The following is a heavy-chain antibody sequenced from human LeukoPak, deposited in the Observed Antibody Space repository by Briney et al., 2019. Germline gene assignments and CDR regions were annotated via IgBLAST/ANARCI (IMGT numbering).Heavy chain of an antibody. CDR3: ARGRGYSYGYADY. CDR2: MNPNCGNT. Sequence: ASVKVSCKASGGTFSSYAISWVRQATGQGLEWMGWMNPNCGNTGYAEKFQGRVTMTRNISIRTAYMELSTLRSDDTAVYYCARGRGYSYGYADYWGQGTLVTVSS. CDR1: GGTFSSYA. D-gene: IGHD5-18*01. V-gene: IGHV1-8*02. J-gene: IGHJ4*02.